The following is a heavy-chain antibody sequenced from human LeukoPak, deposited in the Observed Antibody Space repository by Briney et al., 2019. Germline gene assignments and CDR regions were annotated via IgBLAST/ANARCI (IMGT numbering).Heavy chain of an antibody. J-gene: IGHJ4*02. D-gene: IGHD3-3*01. CDR1: GGSISSSSYY. V-gene: IGHV4-39*01. CDR2: IYYSGST. CDR3: ARQGRRMGYDFWSGYRHFDY. Sequence: PLEALSLTCTVSGGSISSSSYYWGWIRQPPGKGLEWIGSIYYSGSTYYKPSLKSRVTISVDTSKNQFSLKVSSVTAADTAVYYCARQGRRMGYDFWSGYRHFDYWGQGTLVTVSS.